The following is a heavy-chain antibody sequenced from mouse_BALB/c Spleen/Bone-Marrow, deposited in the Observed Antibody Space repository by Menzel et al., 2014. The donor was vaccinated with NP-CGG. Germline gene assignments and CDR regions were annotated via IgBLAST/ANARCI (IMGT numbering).Heavy chain of an antibody. CDR2: IDPSDSET. Sequence: SGPQLVRPGASVKISCKASGYSSTSYWMHWVKQRPGQGLEWIGMIDPSDSETKLNQKFKDKATLTVDKSSSTAYLQLSSPTSEDSAVYYCARRDNAPFAYWGQGTLVTVSA. CDR1: GYSSTSYW. D-gene: IGHD1-3*01. V-gene: IGHV1S126*01. J-gene: IGHJ3*01. CDR3: ARRDNAPFAY.